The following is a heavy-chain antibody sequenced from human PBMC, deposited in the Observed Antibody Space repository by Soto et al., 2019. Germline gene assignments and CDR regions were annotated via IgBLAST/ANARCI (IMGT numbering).Heavy chain of an antibody. V-gene: IGHV1-18*04. D-gene: IGHD3-16*01. CDR3: ARGLGTNGLDV. CDR1: GYKFITYG. Sequence: GSSVKVSCKASGYKFITYGITWVRQAPGQGLAWMGGISTYSGNTDYAQSLQDRVTMTTDTSTSTVYMELGSLRSDDTAVYYGARGLGTNGLDVWGQGTAVTVS. CDR2: ISTYSGNT. J-gene: IGHJ6*02.